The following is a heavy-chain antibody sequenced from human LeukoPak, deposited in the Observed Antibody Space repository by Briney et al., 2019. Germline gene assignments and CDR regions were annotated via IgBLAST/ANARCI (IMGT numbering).Heavy chain of an antibody. Sequence: SVKVSCKASGGTFTTYAISWVRQAPGQGLEWMGGIIPISRTTKYAQKFQGRVTITADEFTSTAYMELSSLRSEDTAVYYCASGRYSYDSXTFFDFWGQGTLVTVSS. CDR1: GGTFTTYA. J-gene: IGHJ4*02. CDR2: IIPISRTT. D-gene: IGHD5-18*01. CDR3: ASGRYSYDSXTFFDF. V-gene: IGHV1-69*13.